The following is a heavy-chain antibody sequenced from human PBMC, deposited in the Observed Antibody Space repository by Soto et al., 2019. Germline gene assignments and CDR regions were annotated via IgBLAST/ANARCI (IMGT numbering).Heavy chain of an antibody. CDR3: AKEASGYDPYFDY. V-gene: IGHV3-30*18. Sequence: GGSLRLSCAASGFTFSSYGMHWVRQAPGKGLEWVAVISYDGSNKYYADSVKGRSTISRDNSKNTLYLQMNSLRAEDTAVYYCAKEASGYDPYFDYWGQGTLVTVSS. CDR2: ISYDGSNK. J-gene: IGHJ4*02. CDR1: GFTFSSYG. D-gene: IGHD5-12*01.